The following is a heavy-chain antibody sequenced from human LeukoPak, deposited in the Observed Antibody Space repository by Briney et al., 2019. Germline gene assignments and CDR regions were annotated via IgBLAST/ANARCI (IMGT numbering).Heavy chain of an antibody. V-gene: IGHV4-59*01. J-gene: IGHJ6*02. D-gene: IGHD2/OR15-2a*01. CDR3: ARRTEYDGMDV. Sequence: PSETLSLTCSVSGGSISSYFWSWIRPPPGKGLEWNGSIYNSGSTNYNPSLKSRVTISVDRSNNQFSLNLSSVTAADTAVYYCARRTEYDGMDVWGQGTTVTVSS. CDR1: GGSISSYF. CDR2: IYNSGST.